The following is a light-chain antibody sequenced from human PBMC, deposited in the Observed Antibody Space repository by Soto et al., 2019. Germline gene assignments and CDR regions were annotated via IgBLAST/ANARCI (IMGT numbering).Light chain of an antibody. V-gene: IGKV3-15*01. CDR2: RAS. CDR3: EHYNNWAYN. CDR1: QHVSSN. Sequence: EIVMTQSPATLSVSPGGSATLSCRASQHVSSNFAWYRQKPGQAPTLLIYRASTRATGIPATFSGSGSGTEFTLTNSSLQSEDFAVDYYEHYNNWAYNCGQGTKLEIK. J-gene: IGKJ2*01.